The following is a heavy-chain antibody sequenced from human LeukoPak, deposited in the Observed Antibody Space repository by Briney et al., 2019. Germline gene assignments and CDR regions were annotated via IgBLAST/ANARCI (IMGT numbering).Heavy chain of an antibody. CDR1: GLIFSSYS. Sequence: GGSLRLSCAASGLIFSSYSMNWVRQAPGKGLEWVSYISSSSSTIYYADSVKGRFTISRDNAKHSLYLQMNSLRDEDTAVYYCARDRYDSSARSAFDIWGQGTMVTVSS. D-gene: IGHD3-22*01. J-gene: IGHJ3*02. V-gene: IGHV3-48*02. CDR2: ISSSSSTI. CDR3: ARDRYDSSARSAFDI.